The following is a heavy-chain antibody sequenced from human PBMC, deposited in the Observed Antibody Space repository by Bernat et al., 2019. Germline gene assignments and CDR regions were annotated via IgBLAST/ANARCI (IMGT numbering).Heavy chain of an antibody. D-gene: IGHD3-3*01. V-gene: IGHV3-48*03. CDR3: ARDWGYYDFWSGYPRYYFDY. CDR1: GFTFSSYE. J-gene: IGHJ4*02. CDR2: ISSSGSTI. Sequence: EVQLVESGGGLVQPGGSLRLSCAASGFTFSSYEMNWVRQAPGKGLEWVSYISSSGSTIYYADSVKGRFTISRDNAKNSLYLHMNSLRAEDTAVYYCARDWGYYDFWSGYPRYYFDYWGQGTLVTVSS.